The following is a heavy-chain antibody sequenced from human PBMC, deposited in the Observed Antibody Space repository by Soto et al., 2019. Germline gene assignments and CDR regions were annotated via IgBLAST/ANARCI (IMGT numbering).Heavy chain of an antibody. J-gene: IGHJ4*02. CDR1: GGTFSSYA. CDR3: ARARLRYYDSGGYLPDDY. V-gene: IGHV1-69*12. CDR2: IIPIFGTA. D-gene: IGHD3-22*01. Sequence: QVQLVQSGAEVKKPGSSVKVSCKASGGTFSSYAISWVRQAPGQGLEWMGGIIPIFGTANYAQKFQGRVTITADESTSTAYMELSSLRSEDTAVYYCARARLRYYDSGGYLPDDYWGQGTLVTVSS.